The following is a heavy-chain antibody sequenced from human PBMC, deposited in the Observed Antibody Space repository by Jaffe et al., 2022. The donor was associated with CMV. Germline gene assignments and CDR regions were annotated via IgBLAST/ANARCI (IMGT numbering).Heavy chain of an antibody. V-gene: IGHV3-30*18. D-gene: IGHD6-19*01. CDR3: AKDLSVGSGWYGGKNY. Sequence: QVQLVESGGGVVQPGRSLRLSCAASGFTFSSYGMHWVRQAPGKGLEWVAVISYDGSNKYYADSVKGRFTISRDNSKNTLYLQMNSLRAEDTAVYYCAKDLSVGSGWYGGKNYWGQGTLVTVSS. J-gene: IGHJ4*02. CDR2: ISYDGSNK. CDR1: GFTFSSYG.